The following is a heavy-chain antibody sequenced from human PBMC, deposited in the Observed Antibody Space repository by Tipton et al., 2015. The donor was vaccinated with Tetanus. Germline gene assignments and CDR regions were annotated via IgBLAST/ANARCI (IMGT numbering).Heavy chain of an antibody. CDR1: GASVSRSNYH. CDR2: ISYSGST. J-gene: IGHJ6*01. D-gene: IGHD3-3*01. V-gene: IGHV4-39*01. CDR3: ARHAXXXGXLLAXXXXYYYGMDV. Sequence: TLSLTCTVSGASVSRSNYHWGWIRQPPGKGLEWIGSISYSGSTYHNPSLKGRVAISVDTSKNKFSLKLGSGTAADTAIYYWARHAXXXGXLLAXXXXYYYGMDVXXQXXXXXVSX.